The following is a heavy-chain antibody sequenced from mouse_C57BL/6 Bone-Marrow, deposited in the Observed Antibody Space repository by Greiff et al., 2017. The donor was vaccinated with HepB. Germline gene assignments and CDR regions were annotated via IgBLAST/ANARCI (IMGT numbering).Heavy chain of an antibody. CDR2: IDPNSGGT. D-gene: IGHD1-1*01. CDR3: AKTTVVDWYFDV. Sequence: VQLQQPRAELVKSGASVKLFCKASGYTFTSYWMHWVKQRPGRGLEWIGRIDPNSGGTMYNEKFKSKATLTVDKPSSTADMELSSLTSGDSAVYYCAKTTVVDWYFDVWGTGTTGTVSS. J-gene: IGHJ1*03. V-gene: IGHV1-72*01. CDR1: GYTFTSYW.